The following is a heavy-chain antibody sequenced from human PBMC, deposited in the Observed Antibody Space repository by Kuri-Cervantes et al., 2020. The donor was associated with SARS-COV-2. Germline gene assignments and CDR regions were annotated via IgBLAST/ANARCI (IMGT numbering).Heavy chain of an antibody. CDR2: IRYDESNK. D-gene: IGHD1-26*01. V-gene: IGHV3-30*02. Sequence: GGSLRLSCAASGFTFSSYGMHWVRQDPGKGLELVAFIRYDESNKYYADSVKGRFTISRDNSQNTLYLRMNSVRAEDTAVYYWANHRRGWELHGWGQGTLVTVSS. CDR1: GFTFSSYG. CDR3: ANHRRGWELHG. J-gene: IGHJ4*02.